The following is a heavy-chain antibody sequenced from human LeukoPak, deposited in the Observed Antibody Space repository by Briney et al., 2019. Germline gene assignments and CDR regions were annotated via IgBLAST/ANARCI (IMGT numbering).Heavy chain of an antibody. J-gene: IGHJ5*02. CDR3: ARDQRRGWFGELLPYNWFDP. CDR1: GGSISSSSYY. D-gene: IGHD3-10*01. V-gene: IGHV4-39*07. CDR2: IYYSGST. Sequence: SETLSLTCTVSGGSISSSSYYWGWIRQPPGKGLEWIGSIYYSGSTYYNPSLKSRVTISVDTSKNQFSLNLYSVTAADPAVYYCARDQRRGWFGELLPYNWFDPWGQGTLVTVSS.